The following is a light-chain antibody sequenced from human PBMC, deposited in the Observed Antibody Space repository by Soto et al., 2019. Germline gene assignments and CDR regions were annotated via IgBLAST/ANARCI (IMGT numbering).Light chain of an antibody. J-gene: IGLJ2*01. Sequence: SYELTQPPSVSVAPGQTASISCGGSDIGDRSVHWYQQKPGQAPLLVIYFDDDRPSGIPERFSGSNSQNTATLTISRVEAGDEADYFCQVWDSTRDVVVFGGGTMLTVL. CDR2: FDD. CDR3: QVWDSTRDVVV. CDR1: DIGDRS. V-gene: IGLV3-21*04.